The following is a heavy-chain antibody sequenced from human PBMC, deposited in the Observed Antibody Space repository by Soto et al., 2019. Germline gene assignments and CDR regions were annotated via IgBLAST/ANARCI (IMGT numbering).Heavy chain of an antibody. D-gene: IGHD3-9*01. CDR3: AHRFDWYYFDY. CDR2: IYWDDDK. CDR1: GFSLGTSGVG. Sequence: QITLKESGRTLVKPTQTLTLTCTFSGFSLGTSGVGVGWFRQPPGKALEWLALIYWDDDKRYSPSLKSRLTITKDTSKSQVVLTMTNMDPVDTATYHCAHRFDWYYFDYWGQGTLVTVSS. V-gene: IGHV2-5*02. J-gene: IGHJ4*02.